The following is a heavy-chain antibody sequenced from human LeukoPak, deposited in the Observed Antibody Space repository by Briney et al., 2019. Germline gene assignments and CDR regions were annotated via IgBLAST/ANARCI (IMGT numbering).Heavy chain of an antibody. CDR3: AREGGGSYSRSAFDI. CDR1: GGTFSSYA. V-gene: IGHV1-69*05. CDR2: IIPIFGTA. D-gene: IGHD1-26*01. J-gene: IGHJ3*02. Sequence: ASVKVSCKASGGTFSSYAISWVRQAPGQGLEWMGGIIPIFGTANYAQKFQGRVTMTRDMSTSTVYMELSSLRSEDTAVYYCAREGGGSYSRSAFDIWGQGTMVTVSS.